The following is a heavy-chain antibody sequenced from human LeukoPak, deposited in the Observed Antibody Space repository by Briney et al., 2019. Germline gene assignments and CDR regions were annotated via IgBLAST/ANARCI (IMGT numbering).Heavy chain of an antibody. CDR1: GFTFDDYA. D-gene: IGHD1-14*01. Sequence: PGRSLRLSCAASGFTFDDYAMHWVRQAPGKGLEWVSGISWNSGSIGYADSVKGRFTISRDNAKNTLYLQMNSLRAEDTALYYCAKDMRDLSGSYFDYWGQGTLVTVSS. CDR2: ISWNSGSI. V-gene: IGHV3-9*01. CDR3: AKDMRDLSGSYFDY. J-gene: IGHJ4*02.